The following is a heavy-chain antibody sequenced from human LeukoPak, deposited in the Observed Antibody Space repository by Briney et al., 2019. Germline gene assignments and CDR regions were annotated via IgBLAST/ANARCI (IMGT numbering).Heavy chain of an antibody. D-gene: IGHD3-3*01. CDR3: AKSSYDLWSGYFDYYYYYGMDV. Sequence: PGGSLRLSCAASGFTFSSYGMHWVRQAPGKGLEWVAVISYDGSNKYYADSVKGRFTISRDNSKNTLYLQMNSLRAEDTAVYYCAKSSYDLWSGYFDYYYYYGMDVWGQGTTVTVSS. V-gene: IGHV3-30*18. J-gene: IGHJ6*02. CDR1: GFTFSSYG. CDR2: ISYDGSNK.